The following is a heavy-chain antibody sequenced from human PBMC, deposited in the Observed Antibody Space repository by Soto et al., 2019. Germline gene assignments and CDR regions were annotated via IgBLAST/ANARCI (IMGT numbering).Heavy chain of an antibody. CDR1: GFTVSNNY. D-gene: IGHD2-21*01. J-gene: IGHJ4*02. V-gene: IGHV3-53*01. Sequence: PGGSLRLSCAASGFTVSNNYMSWVRQAPGKGLEWVSIIYSSGSTYYTDSVKGRFTISRDDATNSLHLHMNSLRTDDTAVYYCARDDHTYGVYWGQGTPVTVSS. CDR2: IYSSGST. CDR3: ARDDHTYGVY.